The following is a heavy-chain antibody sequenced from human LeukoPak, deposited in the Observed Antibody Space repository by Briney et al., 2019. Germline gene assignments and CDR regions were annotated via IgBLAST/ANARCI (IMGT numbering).Heavy chain of an antibody. Sequence: SQTLSLTCAVSGGSISSGGYSWSWIRQPPGKGLEWIGYIYHSGSTYYNPSLKSRVTISVDRSKNQFSLKLSSVTAADTAVYYCASSSGSYSAEYFRHWGQGTLVTVSS. V-gene: IGHV4-30-2*01. CDR1: GGSISSGGYS. J-gene: IGHJ1*01. CDR2: IYHSGST. D-gene: IGHD1-26*01. CDR3: ASSSGSYSAEYFRH.